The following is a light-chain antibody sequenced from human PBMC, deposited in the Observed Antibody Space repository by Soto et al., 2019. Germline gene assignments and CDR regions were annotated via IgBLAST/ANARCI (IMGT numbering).Light chain of an antibody. CDR1: QGINKF. J-gene: IGKJ2*01. CDR3: QQLTNFRFT. V-gene: IGKV1-9*01. Sequence: IQLTQSPSSLSASVGDRVTITCRASQGINKFLAWYQQKPGKAPQLLIYGASTLQSGVPSRFSGSGSGTDFTLTNSSLQPEDFATYYCQQLTNFRFTFGQGTKLDIK. CDR2: GAS.